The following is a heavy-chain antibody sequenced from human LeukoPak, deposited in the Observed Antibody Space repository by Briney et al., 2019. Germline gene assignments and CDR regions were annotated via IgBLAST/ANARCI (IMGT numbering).Heavy chain of an antibody. CDR3: ARFAVHRRLTVAGQFGLDY. CDR2: INPNSGDT. CDR1: GYTFTASY. V-gene: IGHV1-2*02. J-gene: IGHJ4*02. D-gene: IGHD6-19*01. Sequence: ASVKVSCKTSGYTFTASYIYWVRQAPGQGLEWMGRINPNSGDTDYAQKFQGRVTMTRDTSTSTVYMELSSLRSEDTAVYYCARFAVHRRLTVAGQFGLDYWGQGTLVTVSS.